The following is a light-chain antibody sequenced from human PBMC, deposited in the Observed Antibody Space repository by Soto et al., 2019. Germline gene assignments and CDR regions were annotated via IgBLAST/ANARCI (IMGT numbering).Light chain of an antibody. CDR1: QSVSSN. V-gene: IGKV3-15*01. CDR2: DAS. CDR3: QRYNNWPPIT. Sequence: EIVMTQSPATLSVSPGERATLSCRGSQSVSSNLAWYQQKPRQAPRLLIYDASIRATGIPARFSGSGSGTEFTLTINSLQSEDFAVYYCQRYNNWPPITFGPGTRLEIK. J-gene: IGKJ5*01.